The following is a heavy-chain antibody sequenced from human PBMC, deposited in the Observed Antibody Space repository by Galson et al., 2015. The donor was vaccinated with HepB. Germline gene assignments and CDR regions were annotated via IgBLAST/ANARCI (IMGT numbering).Heavy chain of an antibody. V-gene: IGHV3-33*01. J-gene: IGHJ6*02. CDR1: GFAFSNYG. CDR2: IWFDGSHK. D-gene: IGHD4-23*01. CDR3: ARVKAGGDSPYYYYRYPMDV. Sequence: SLRLSCATSGFAFSNYGMHWVRQAPGKGLEWVAIIWFDGSHKYYADSVKGRFTISRDNSKNTLYLQMNSLRAEDTAVYYCARVKAGGDSPYYYYRYPMDVWGQGTTVAVSS.